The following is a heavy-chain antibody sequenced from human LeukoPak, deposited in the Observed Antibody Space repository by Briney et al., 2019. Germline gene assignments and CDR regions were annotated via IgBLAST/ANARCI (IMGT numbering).Heavy chain of an antibody. V-gene: IGHV3-7*01. Sequence: PGXSLRLSCAASGFTFSSYWMSWVRQAPGKGLEWVANIKQDGSEKYYVDSVKGRFTISRDNAKNSLYLQMNSLRAEDTAVYYCARVGYAHAFDIWGQGTMVTVSS. CDR2: IKQDGSEK. CDR1: GFTFSSYW. D-gene: IGHD1-1*01. CDR3: ARVGYAHAFDI. J-gene: IGHJ3*02.